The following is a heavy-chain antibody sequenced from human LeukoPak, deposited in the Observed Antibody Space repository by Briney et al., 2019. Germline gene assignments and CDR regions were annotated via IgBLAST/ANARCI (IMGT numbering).Heavy chain of an antibody. CDR2: IYYSGST. J-gene: IGHJ4*02. V-gene: IGHV4-59*01. CDR3: AGYSSSARYYFDY. CDR1: GGSISSYY. Sequence: SETLSLTCTVSGGSISSYYWSWIRQPPGKGLEWIGYIYYSGSTNHNPSLKSQVTISVDTSKNQFSLKLSSVTAADTAVYYCAGYSSSARYYFDYWGQGTLVTVSS. D-gene: IGHD6-13*01.